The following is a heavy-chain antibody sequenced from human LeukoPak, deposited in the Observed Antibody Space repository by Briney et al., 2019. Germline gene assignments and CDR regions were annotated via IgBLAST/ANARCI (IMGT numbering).Heavy chain of an antibody. CDR2: INHSGST. CDR1: GGSFSGYY. J-gene: IGHJ4*02. CDR3: ARGVSDYVWGSYRHHFDY. V-gene: IGHV4-34*01. Sequence: SETLSLTCAVYGGSFSGYYWSWIRQPPGKGLEWIGEINHSGSTNYNPSLKSRVTISVDTSKNQFSLKLSPVTAADTAVYYCARGVSDYVWGSYRHHFDYWGQGTLVTVSS. D-gene: IGHD3-16*02.